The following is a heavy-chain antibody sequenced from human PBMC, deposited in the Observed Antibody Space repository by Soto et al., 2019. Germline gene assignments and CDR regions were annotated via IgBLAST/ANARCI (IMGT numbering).Heavy chain of an antibody. CDR2: MYFGGSF. CDR3: ARSYYDSLGFTVGP. Sequence: SETLSLTCTVSGGSISDDTYYWGWIRQPPGKGLEWIGFMYFGGSFNYNPSLAGRVTISVETSKNQFSMKMTSVTAAATAVYYCARSYYDSLGFTVGPWGQGTLVTVSS. CDR1: GGSISDDTYY. V-gene: IGHV4-61*05. J-gene: IGHJ5*02. D-gene: IGHD3-22*01.